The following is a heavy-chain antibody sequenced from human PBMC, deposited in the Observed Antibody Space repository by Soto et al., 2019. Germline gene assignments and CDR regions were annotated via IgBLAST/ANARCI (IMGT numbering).Heavy chain of an antibody. CDR1: GDSFSTYA. V-gene: IGHV1-69*01. J-gene: IGHJ4*02. Sequence: QVQLVQSGAEVKKPGSPLKVSCKASGDSFSTYAINWVRQAPGQGLEWMGGIIPVFGRANYAQKFQGRVTINADESTSTAYMELNSLRSEDTDLYYFARTLAFSSGWYVFGYWGQGTLVTVSS. CDR3: ARTLAFSSGWYVFGY. D-gene: IGHD6-19*01. CDR2: IIPVFGRA.